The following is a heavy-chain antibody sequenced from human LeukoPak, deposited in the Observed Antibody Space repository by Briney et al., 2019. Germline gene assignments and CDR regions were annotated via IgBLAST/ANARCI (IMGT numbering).Heavy chain of an antibody. CDR3: ARDLAPITPDSRVGY. J-gene: IGHJ4*02. CDR1: GFTFSSYA. CDR2: ISYDGSNK. Sequence: GGSLRLSCAASGFTFSSYAMHWVRQAPGKGLEWVAVISYDGSNKYYADSVKGRFTISRGNSKNTLYLQMNSLRAEDTAVYYCARDLAPITPDSRVGYWGQGTLVTVSS. V-gene: IGHV3-30-3*01. D-gene: IGHD3-22*01.